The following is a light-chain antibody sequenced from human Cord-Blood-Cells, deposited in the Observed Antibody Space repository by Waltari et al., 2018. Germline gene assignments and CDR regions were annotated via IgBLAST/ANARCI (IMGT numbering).Light chain of an antibody. Sequence: DIKLPQSPSSLSASVGARVTITCQASQDISNYLNWYKQKPGKVPKLLIYDASNLETGVPSRFIGSRSGTDFTFTIISLQPEDISTYYCQQYDNLPGYTFGQGTKLEIK. CDR2: DAS. CDR1: QDISNY. J-gene: IGKJ2*01. V-gene: IGKV1-33*01. CDR3: QQYDNLPGYT.